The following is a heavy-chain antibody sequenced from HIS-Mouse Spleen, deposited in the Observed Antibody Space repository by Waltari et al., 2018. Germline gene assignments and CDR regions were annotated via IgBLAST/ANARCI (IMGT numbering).Heavy chain of an antibody. Sequence: VPLTQTVAGLLQPSEALSLTCAGYGGSFSGTYWSWIRQPPGKGLEWSGEINHSGSTNYNPSLKSRVTISVDTPKNQFSLKLSSVTAADTDVYYCARGLRYSGYDFWAFDIWGQGTMVTVSS. D-gene: IGHD5-12*01. J-gene: IGHJ3*02. CDR1: GGSFSGTY. V-gene: IGHV4-34*01. CDR3: ARGLRYSGYDFWAFDI. CDR2: INHSGST.